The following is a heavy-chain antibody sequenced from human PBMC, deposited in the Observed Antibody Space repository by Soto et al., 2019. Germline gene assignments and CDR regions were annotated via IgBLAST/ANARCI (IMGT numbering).Heavy chain of an antibody. Sequence: GESLKISCKGSGYSFATYWIGWVRQMPGKGLEWMAIIYPSDSDTRYSPSFQGQVTISADKSISTAYLQWSSLKASDTAMYYCARQVTTGGHYWGQGTLVTVSS. V-gene: IGHV5-51*01. CDR3: ARQVTTGGHY. CDR1: GYSFATYW. CDR2: IYPSDSDT. D-gene: IGHD2-8*02. J-gene: IGHJ4*02.